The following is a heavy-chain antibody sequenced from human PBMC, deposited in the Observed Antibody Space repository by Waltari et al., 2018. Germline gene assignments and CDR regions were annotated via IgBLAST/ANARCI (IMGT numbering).Heavy chain of an antibody. CDR3: ARTGDDY. CDR1: GFTFTRYW. CDR2: INQGGSDK. J-gene: IGHJ4*02. Sequence: EVQLVESGGGLVQPGGSLRLSCAPPGFTFTRYWMGWGRQAPGKGLECVANINQGGSDKNYVDSVKGRFTISRDNAKNSLYLQMNSLRAEDTAVYYCARTGDDYWGQGTLVTVSS. V-gene: IGHV3-7*03. D-gene: IGHD1-1*01.